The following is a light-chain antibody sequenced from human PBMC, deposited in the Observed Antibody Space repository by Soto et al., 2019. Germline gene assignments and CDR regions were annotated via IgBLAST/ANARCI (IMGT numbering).Light chain of an antibody. J-gene: IGKJ2*01. CDR1: QTISSGY. V-gene: IGKV3-20*01. CDR2: GVS. CDR3: QQYGSSSYT. Sequence: EFVLTQSPGTLSLSPGERATLSCRASQTISSGYLAWYQQKPGQAPRLLIYGVSTRATGIPDRFSGSGSGIDFTLTISRLEPEDFAVYYCQQYGSSSYTFGQGTKLEIK.